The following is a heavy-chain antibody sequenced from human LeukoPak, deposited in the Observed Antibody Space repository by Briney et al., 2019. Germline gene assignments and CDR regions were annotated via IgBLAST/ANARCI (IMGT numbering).Heavy chain of an antibody. V-gene: IGHV4-34*01. CDR3: ARRLGRKFGERFYYYHYMDV. D-gene: IGHD3-10*01. Sequence: SETLSLTCAVYGESFSGYYWSWIRQPPGKGLEWIGEINHSGGTNYNPSLKSRVTISVDTSKNQFSLKLSSVTAADTAVYYCARRLGRKFGERFYYYHYMDVWGKGTTVTISS. CDR1: GESFSGYY. J-gene: IGHJ6*03. CDR2: INHSGGT.